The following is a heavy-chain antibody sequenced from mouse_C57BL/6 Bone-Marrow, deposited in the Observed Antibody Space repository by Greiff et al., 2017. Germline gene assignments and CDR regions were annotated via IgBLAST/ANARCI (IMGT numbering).Heavy chain of an antibody. CDR3: ARDSFDY. Sequence: QLQLQQPGAELVRPGSSVKLSCKASGYTFTSYWMHWVKQRPIQGLEWIGNIDPSDSETHYNQKFKDKATLTVDKSSSTAYMQLSSLTAEDSAVYYCARDSFDYWGRGTTLTVSS. J-gene: IGHJ2*01. CDR1: GYTFTSYW. CDR2: IDPSDSET. V-gene: IGHV1-52*01.